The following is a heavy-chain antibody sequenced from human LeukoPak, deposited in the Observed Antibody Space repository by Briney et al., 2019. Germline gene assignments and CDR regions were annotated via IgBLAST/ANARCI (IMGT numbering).Heavy chain of an antibody. D-gene: IGHD1-26*01. CDR2: IYHSGST. Sequence: SETLSLTCAVSGYSISSGYYWGWIRQPPGRGLEWIGSIYHSGSTYYNPSLKRRVTISVDTSKNQFSLKLSSVTAADTAVYYCARQLGAIDYWGQGTLVTVSS. J-gene: IGHJ4*02. CDR3: ARQLGAIDY. CDR1: GYSISSGYY. V-gene: IGHV4-38-2*01.